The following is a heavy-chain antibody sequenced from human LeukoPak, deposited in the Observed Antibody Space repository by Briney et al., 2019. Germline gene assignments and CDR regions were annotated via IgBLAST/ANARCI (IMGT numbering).Heavy chain of an antibody. J-gene: IGHJ4*02. V-gene: IGHV4-59*01. CDR2: IYYSGST. CDR3: ARLIRGYSYGYVDY. Sequence: SETLSLTCTVSGGSISSCYWSWIRQPPGKGLEWIGYIYYSGSTNYNPSLKSRVTISVDTSKNQFSLKLSSVTAADTAVYYCARLIRGYSYGYVDYWGQGTLVTVSS. D-gene: IGHD5-18*01. CDR1: GGSISSCY.